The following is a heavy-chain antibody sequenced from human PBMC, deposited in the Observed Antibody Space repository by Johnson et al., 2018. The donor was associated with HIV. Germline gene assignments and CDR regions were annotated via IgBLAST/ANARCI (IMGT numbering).Heavy chain of an antibody. D-gene: IGHD7-27*01. CDR2: MYGGGST. V-gene: IGHV3-66*01. Sequence: EVQLVESGGGLVQPGGSLRLSCAASGFTVTNKYMSWVRQAPGKGLEWVSVMYGGGSTYYADSRKGRFTISRDNSKNTLYLQMNSLRAEDTAVFYCGMSGVEDAAFDIWGQGTMVTVSS. CDR1: GFTVTNKY. CDR3: GMSGVEDAAFDI. J-gene: IGHJ3*02.